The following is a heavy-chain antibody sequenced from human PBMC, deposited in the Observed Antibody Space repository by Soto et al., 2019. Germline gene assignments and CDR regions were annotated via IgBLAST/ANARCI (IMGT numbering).Heavy chain of an antibody. J-gene: IGHJ6*03. CDR1: GGSFSGYY. D-gene: IGHD5-12*01. CDR2: INHSGST. CDR3: ARGRGSYYYYDYMDV. Sequence: QVQLQQWGAGLLKPSETLSLTCAVYGGSFSGYYWSWIRQPPGKGLEWIGEINHSGSTNYNPSLKRRVTISVDTSKNQFSLKLSSVTAADTAVYYCARGRGSYYYYDYMDVWGKGTTVTVSS. V-gene: IGHV4-34*01.